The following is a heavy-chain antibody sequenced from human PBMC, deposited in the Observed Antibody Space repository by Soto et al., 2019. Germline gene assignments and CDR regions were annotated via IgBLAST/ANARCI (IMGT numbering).Heavy chain of an antibody. J-gene: IGHJ5*01. D-gene: IGHD1-20*01. Sequence: DVQLLESGGGLVQPGGSLTLSCAASRFTFSDFAMSWVRQAPGKGLEWVSSIGGLGSDTYYADPVKGRFTISRDNSKNTLYLQMDGLIDEDTALYYCAKDAVPYNGKWDWFDSWGQGTLVIVS. V-gene: IGHV3-23*01. CDR1: RFTFSDFA. CDR2: IGGLGSDT. CDR3: AKDAVPYNGKWDWFDS.